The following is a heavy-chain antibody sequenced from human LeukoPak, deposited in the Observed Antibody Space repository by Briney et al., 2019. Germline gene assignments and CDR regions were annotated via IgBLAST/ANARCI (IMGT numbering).Heavy chain of an antibody. D-gene: IGHD2-2*01. J-gene: IGHJ6*03. CDR3: ARGPLVVPAATRGYYMDV. CDR2: MNPNSGNT. CDR1: GYTFTSYD. V-gene: IGHV1-8*01. Sequence: GASVKVSCKASGYTFTSYDINWVRQATGQGLEWMGWMNPNSGNTGYAQKFQGRVTVTRNTSISTAYMELSSLRSEDTAVYYCARGPLVVPAATRGYYMDVWGKGTTVTVSS.